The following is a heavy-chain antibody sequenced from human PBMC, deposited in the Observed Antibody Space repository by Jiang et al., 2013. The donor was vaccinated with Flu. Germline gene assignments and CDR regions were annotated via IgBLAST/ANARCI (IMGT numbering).Heavy chain of an antibody. J-gene: IGHJ4*02. CDR1: GGSSDSSSYF. Sequence: GPGLVKPSETLSLTCSVSGGSSDSSSYFWVWIRQSPGKGLEWIGSIYYSGSTYYNPSLKSRVTISLDTSRTQFSLKLNSVTAADTAVYYCARDTTTYPRVLDYWGQGALVTVSS. CDR3: ARDTTTYPRVLDY. CDR2: IYYSGST. V-gene: IGHV4-39*07. D-gene: IGHD2/OR15-2a*01.